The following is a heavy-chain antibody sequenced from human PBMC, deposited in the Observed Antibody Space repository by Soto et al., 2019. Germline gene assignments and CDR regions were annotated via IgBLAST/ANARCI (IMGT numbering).Heavy chain of an antibody. CDR1: GYTFTSYG. CDR3: ARDPGYSTTWYQAFDI. CDR2: ISTYNGNT. J-gene: IGHJ3*02. V-gene: IGHV1-18*01. D-gene: IGHD6-13*01. Sequence: ASVKVSCKASGYTFTSYGISWVRQAPGQGPEWMGRISTYNGNTNYVQKLQGRVTMTTDTSTNTAYMELRSLRYDDTAVYYCARDPGYSTTWYQAFDIWGKGTMFTVS.